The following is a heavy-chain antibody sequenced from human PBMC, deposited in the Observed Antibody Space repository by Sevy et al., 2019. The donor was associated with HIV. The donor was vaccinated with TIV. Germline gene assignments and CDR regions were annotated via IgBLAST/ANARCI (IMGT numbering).Heavy chain of an antibody. Sequence: ASVKVSCKASGYTFTGYYIHWVRQARGLGLEWMGWISPNSGGTNYAQKFQGRVTMTRDTSISTAYMELSRLKSNDTAVYYCTRGPSGFSGSDLAYWGQGTLVTVSS. D-gene: IGHD3-22*01. CDR2: ISPNSGGT. J-gene: IGHJ4*02. V-gene: IGHV1-2*02. CDR3: TRGPSGFSGSDLAY. CDR1: GYTFTGYY.